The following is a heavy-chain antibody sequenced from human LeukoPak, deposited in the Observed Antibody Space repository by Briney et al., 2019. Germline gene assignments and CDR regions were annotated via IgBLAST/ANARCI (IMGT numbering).Heavy chain of an antibody. V-gene: IGHV4-39*01. CDR1: GGSIYSSSYY. J-gene: IGHJ4*02. CDR2: IYYSGTT. CDR3: TRHNYYGSGRNIDF. Sequence: SETLSLTCTVSGGSIYSSSYYWGWTRQPPGRGLEWIGIIYYSGTTSYNPSLKSRVAISADTSKNQFSLKLSSVTAADTAMYYCTRHNYYGSGRNIDFWGQGTLVTVSS. D-gene: IGHD3-10*01.